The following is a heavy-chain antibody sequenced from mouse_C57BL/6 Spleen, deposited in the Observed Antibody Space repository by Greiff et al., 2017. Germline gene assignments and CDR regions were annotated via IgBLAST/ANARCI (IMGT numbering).Heavy chain of an antibody. V-gene: IGHV14-2*01. Sequence: EVQLQESGAELVKPGASVKLSCTASGFNIKDYYMHWVKQRTEQGLEWIGRIDPEDGETKYAPKFQGKATITADTSSNTAYLQLSSLTSEDTAVYYCASSRIIPTVAPYAMDYWGQGTSVTVSS. D-gene: IGHD1-1*01. CDR2: IDPEDGET. J-gene: IGHJ4*01. CDR3: ASSRIIPTVAPYAMDY. CDR1: GFNIKDYY.